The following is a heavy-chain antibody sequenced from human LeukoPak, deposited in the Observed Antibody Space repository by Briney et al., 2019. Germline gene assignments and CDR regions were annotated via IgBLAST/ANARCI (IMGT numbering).Heavy chain of an antibody. J-gene: IGHJ4*02. Sequence: GGSLRLSCAASGFTFSSYAMSWVRQAPGKGLEWVSVIYSGGSTYYADSVKGRFTISRDNSKNTLYLQMNSLRAEDTAVYYCARSRYGDYELDYWGQGTLVTVSS. CDR2: IYSGGST. CDR1: GFTFSSYA. D-gene: IGHD4-17*01. V-gene: IGHV3-53*01. CDR3: ARSRYGDYELDY.